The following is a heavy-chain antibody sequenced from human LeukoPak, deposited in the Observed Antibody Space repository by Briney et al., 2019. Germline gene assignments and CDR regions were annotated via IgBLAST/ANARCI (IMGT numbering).Heavy chain of an antibody. J-gene: IGHJ3*02. Sequence: PGRSLRLSCAASGFTFDDYAMHWVRQAPGKGLEWVSGISWNSGSIGYADSVKGRFTISRDNAKNSLYLQMNSLRAEDTALYYCAKDIENGGNSVYAFDIWGQGTMVTVSS. CDR3: AKDIENGGNSVYAFDI. CDR2: ISWNSGSI. D-gene: IGHD4-23*01. V-gene: IGHV3-9*01. CDR1: GFTFDDYA.